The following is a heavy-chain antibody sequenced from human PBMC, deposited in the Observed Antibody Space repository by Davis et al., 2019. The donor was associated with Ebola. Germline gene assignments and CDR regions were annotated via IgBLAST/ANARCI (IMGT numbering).Heavy chain of an antibody. CDR1: GFTFSSYG. V-gene: IGHV3-33*01. Sequence: GESLKISCTASGFTFSSYGMHWVRQAPGKGLEWVAVIWHDGSIKYYGDSVKGRFTISRDNSKNTLYLQMNSLSAEDTAVYYCARVAVVVVPASNWFDPWGQGTLVTVSS. CDR3: ARVAVVVVPASNWFDP. CDR2: IWHDGSIK. D-gene: IGHD2-2*01. J-gene: IGHJ5*02.